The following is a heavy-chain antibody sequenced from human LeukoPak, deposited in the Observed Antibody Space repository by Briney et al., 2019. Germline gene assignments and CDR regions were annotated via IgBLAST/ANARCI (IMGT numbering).Heavy chain of an antibody. D-gene: IGHD5-18*01. J-gene: IGHJ4*02. CDR3: AKGRGYSYGVPFDY. Sequence: GGSLRLSCAASGFPFSSYGMHSVRPAPGKGLEWVAVISYEGSNKYYADSVKGRFTISRDNSKNTLYLQMNSLRAEDTAVYYCAKGRGYSYGVPFDYWGQGTLVTVSS. V-gene: IGHV3-30*18. CDR1: GFPFSSYG. CDR2: ISYEGSNK.